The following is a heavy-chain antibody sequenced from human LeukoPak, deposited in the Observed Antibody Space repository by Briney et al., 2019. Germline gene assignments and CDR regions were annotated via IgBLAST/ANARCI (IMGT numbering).Heavy chain of an antibody. CDR2: IGTTDDT. CDR3: ARDFKAGDGHWSFDL. J-gene: IGHJ2*01. CDR1: GSPFRAYA. Sequence: GGSLRLSWAAPGSPFRAYAMNWVRKATGKVLDWVSAIGTTDDTYYPGSMKGRFTISRENAKNSLYLQMNSLTAGDTAVYYCARDFKAGDGHWSFDLWGRGILVTVFS. V-gene: IGHV3-13*01. D-gene: IGHD4-17*01.